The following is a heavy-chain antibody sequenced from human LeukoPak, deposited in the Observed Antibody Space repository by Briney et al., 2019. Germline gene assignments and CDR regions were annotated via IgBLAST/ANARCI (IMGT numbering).Heavy chain of an antibody. CDR2: ISSSSSYI. CDR1: GFTFSSYS. Sequence: GTSLRLSCAVSGFTFSSYSMNWVRQAPGKGLEWVSSISSSSSYIYYADSVKGRFTISRDNAKNSLYLQMNSLRAEDTAVYYCARAKRYYDSSGSSSYYFDYWGQGTLVTVSS. D-gene: IGHD3-22*01. J-gene: IGHJ4*02. CDR3: ARAKRYYDSSGSSSYYFDY. V-gene: IGHV3-21*01.